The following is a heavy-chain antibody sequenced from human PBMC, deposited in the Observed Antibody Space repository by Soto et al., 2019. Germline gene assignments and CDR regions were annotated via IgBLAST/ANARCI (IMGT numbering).Heavy chain of an antibody. J-gene: IGHJ4*02. D-gene: IGHD1-1*01. V-gene: IGHV4-34*01. CDR1: GQSFSGHS. CDR2: INESGST. Sequence: QVQLQQWGAGLVKPSETLSLSCAVYGQSFSGHSWAWIRQSPGKVLEWIGEINESGSTYYNPSLKSRVTISEDTSKNQFSLKLSSVSAADTAVYFCARGSGIVALPGELEDVNYDYWGQGTLVNVSS. CDR3: ARGSGIVALPGELEDVNYDY.